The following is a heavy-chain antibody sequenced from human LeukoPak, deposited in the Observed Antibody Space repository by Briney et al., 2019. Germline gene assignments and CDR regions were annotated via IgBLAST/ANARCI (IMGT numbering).Heavy chain of an antibody. J-gene: IGHJ5*02. D-gene: IGHD6-13*01. V-gene: IGHV3-30*02. CDR2: IRYDGSYK. CDR1: GFTFSSYG. Sequence: GGSLRLSCATSGFTFSSYGVHWVRQAPGKGLEWVAFIRYDGSYKYYADSVKGRFTISRDNSKNTLYLQMNSLRAEDTAVYYCAKDSVIAAVGTWGENWFDPWGQGTLVTVSS. CDR3: AKDSVIAAVGTWGENWFDP.